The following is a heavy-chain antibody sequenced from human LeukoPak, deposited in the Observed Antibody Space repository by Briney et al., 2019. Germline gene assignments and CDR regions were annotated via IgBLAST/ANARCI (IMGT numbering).Heavy chain of an antibody. D-gene: IGHD6-6*01. J-gene: IGHJ4*02. V-gene: IGHV3-74*01. CDR1: GFTFSSCW. Sequence: PGGSLRLSCAASGFTFSSCWMHWVRQAPGKGLVWVSRINSDGSSTTYADSVKGRFTISRDNAKNTLYLQMNSLRAEDTAVYYCARLYSSSLGLDYWGQGILVTVSS. CDR3: ARLYSSSLGLDY. CDR2: INSDGSST.